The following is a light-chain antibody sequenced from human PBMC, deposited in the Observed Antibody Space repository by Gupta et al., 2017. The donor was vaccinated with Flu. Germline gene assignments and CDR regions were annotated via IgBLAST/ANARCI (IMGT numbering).Light chain of an antibody. CDR1: SGSVSTSYY. CDR3: VLDMGSGIWV. Sequence: QTVVPQEPSVSVSPGGTVTLTCGLSSGSVSTSYYPSWYQQTPGQAPRTLIYSTNTRSSGVPDRFSGSIRGNTAALTITGAQADEESDYYCVLDMGSGIWVFGGGTKLTVL. CDR2: STN. J-gene: IGLJ3*02. V-gene: IGLV8-61*01.